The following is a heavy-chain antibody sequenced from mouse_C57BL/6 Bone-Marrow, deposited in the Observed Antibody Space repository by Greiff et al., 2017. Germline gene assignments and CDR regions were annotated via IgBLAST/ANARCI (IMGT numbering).Heavy chain of an antibody. CDR1: GYTYTSYT. V-gene: IGHV1-4*01. J-gene: IGHJ2*01. CDR2: INPSSGYT. D-gene: IGHD1-1*02. CDR3: ARSLYGYFDY. Sequence: QVQLKESGAELARPGASVKMSCKASGYTYTSYTMHWVKQRPGQGLEWIGYINPSSGYTKYNQKFKDKATLTADKTSSTAYMQLSSLTSEDSAVYYCARSLYGYFDYWVQGTTLTVSS.